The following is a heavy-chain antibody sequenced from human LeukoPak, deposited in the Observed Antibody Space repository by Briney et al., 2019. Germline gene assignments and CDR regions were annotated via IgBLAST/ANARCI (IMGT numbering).Heavy chain of an antibody. CDR1: GFSFSIYW. V-gene: IGHV3-21*01. CDR3: ARDIVSWEHWGAFDI. D-gene: IGHD5/OR15-5a*01. CDR2: ISSSSSYI. J-gene: IGHJ3*02. Sequence: GGSLRLSCAASGFSFSIYWRSWIRQAPGKGLEWVSSISSSSSYIYYADSVKGRFTMSRDNAKTSLYLQMNSLRAEDTAVYYCARDIVSWEHWGAFDIWGQGTMVTVSS.